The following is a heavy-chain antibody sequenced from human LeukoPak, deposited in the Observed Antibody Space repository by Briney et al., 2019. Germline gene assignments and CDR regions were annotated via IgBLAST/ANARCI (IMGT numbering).Heavy chain of an antibody. CDR3: ARALGSSGYYYVNWFDP. D-gene: IGHD3-22*01. CDR2: IIPIFGTA. V-gene: IGHV1-69*05. J-gene: IGHJ5*02. Sequence: ASVTVSCKASGGTFSSYASSWVRQAPGQGLEWMGGIIPIFGTANYAQKFQGRVTITTDESTSTAYMELSSLRSEDTAVYYCARALGSSGYYYVNWFDPWGQGTLVTVSS. CDR1: GGTFSSYA.